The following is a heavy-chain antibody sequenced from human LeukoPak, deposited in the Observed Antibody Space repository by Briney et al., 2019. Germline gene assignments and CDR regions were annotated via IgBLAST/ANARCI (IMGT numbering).Heavy chain of an antibody. CDR1: GYTFTGYY. J-gene: IGHJ3*02. CDR3: ARGGRVVVPAAPVDAFDI. CDR2: INPNSGGT. D-gene: IGHD2-2*01. V-gene: IGHV1-2*04. Sequence: APVKVSCKASGYTFTGYYMHWVRQAPGQGLEWMGWINPNSGGTNYAQKFQGWVTMTRDTSISTAYMELSRLRSDDTAVYYCARGGRVVVPAAPVDAFDIWGQGTMVTVSS.